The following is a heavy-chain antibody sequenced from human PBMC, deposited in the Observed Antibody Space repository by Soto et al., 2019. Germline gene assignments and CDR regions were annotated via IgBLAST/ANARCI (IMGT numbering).Heavy chain of an antibody. CDR2: INSDGSST. V-gene: IGHV3-74*01. CDR3: ARGLEWYTYYYYYGMDV. Sequence: GGSLRLSCAASGFTFSSYWMHWVRQAPGKGLVWVSRINSDGSSTSYADSVKGRFTISRDNAKNTLYLQMNSLRAEDTAVYYCARGLEWYTYYYYYGMDVWGQGTMVTVSS. D-gene: IGHD3-3*01. J-gene: IGHJ6*02. CDR1: GFTFSSYW.